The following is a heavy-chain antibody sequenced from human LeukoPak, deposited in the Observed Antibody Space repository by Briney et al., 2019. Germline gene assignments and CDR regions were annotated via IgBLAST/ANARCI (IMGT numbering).Heavy chain of an antibody. V-gene: IGHV3-7*01. J-gene: IGHJ2*01. Sequence: GGSLRLSCEASGFSFGNYWMSWVRQAPGRGLERVSNIRQDGGEKLYVDSVKGRFTISRDNAKNSLFLQMNSLRVEDTAVYFCARDRYYYNYEAFVWGRGAQVIVSS. CDR3: ARDRYYYNYEAFV. CDR1: GFSFGNYW. CDR2: IRQDGGEK. D-gene: IGHD3-10*01.